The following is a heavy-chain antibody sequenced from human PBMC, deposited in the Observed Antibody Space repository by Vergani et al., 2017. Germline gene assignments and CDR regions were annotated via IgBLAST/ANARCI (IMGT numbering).Heavy chain of an antibody. CDR1: GFTFSSYW. D-gene: IGHD2-21*01. CDR2: IKKDGIEK. CDR3: AILDWVIAWWFEDY. J-gene: IGHJ4*02. V-gene: IGHV3-7*01. Sequence: EVQLVESGGGLVQPGGSLRLSCAASGFTFSSYWMSWVRQAPGKGLEWVANIKKDGIEKYYVDSVKGRFTISRDNAKNSLYLQMNSLRAEDTAVYYCAILDWVIAWWFEDYWGQGTLVTVSS.